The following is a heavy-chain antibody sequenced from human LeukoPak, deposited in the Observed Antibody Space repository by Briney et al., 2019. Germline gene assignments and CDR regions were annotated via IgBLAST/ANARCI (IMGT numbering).Heavy chain of an antibody. J-gene: IGHJ6*02. V-gene: IGHV3-21*01. CDR3: PRFGAGYSLDV. Sequence: PGGSLRLACAASGFSFSSYSMNWVRQAPGKGLEWVSSISSSSSYTYYADSVKGRFTISRDNAKNPLYLQMNSLRAEDTAVYFCPRFGAGYSLDVWGQGTTVTVSS. D-gene: IGHD3-16*01. CDR2: ISSSSSYT. CDR1: GFSFSSYS.